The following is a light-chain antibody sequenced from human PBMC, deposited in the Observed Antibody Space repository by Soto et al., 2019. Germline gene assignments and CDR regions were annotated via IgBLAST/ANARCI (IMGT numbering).Light chain of an antibody. Sequence: DVQMTQSPSTLSASVGDRVTITCRASQSISTWLAWYQQKPGRAPKLLMFDASNLQGGVPSRFSGSGSGTEFTLTISSLQPDDFATYYCQQYNSFSITFGQGTRLEIK. J-gene: IGKJ5*01. V-gene: IGKV1-5*01. CDR1: QSISTW. CDR3: QQYNSFSIT. CDR2: DAS.